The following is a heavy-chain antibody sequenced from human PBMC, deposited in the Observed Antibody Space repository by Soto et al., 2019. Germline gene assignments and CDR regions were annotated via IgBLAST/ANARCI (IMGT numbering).Heavy chain of an antibody. CDR1: GYTFSNYG. Sequence: QVQLVQSGAEVKKPGASVTVSCKTSGYTFSNYGINCVRQAPGQVLEWMGWISGYNGNTNYAQTVQGRVTMTTDTSTGTVYMELRSLKSDDTAIYYCSRFIMVGGWFDPNYYHGMDVWGQGTTVTVSS. CDR3: SRFIMVGGWFDPNYYHGMDV. J-gene: IGHJ6*02. V-gene: IGHV1-18*01. CDR2: ISGYNGNT. D-gene: IGHD6-19*01.